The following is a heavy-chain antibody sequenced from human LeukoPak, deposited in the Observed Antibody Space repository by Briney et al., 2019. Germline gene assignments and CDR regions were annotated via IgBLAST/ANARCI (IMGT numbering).Heavy chain of an antibody. D-gene: IGHD6-13*01. Sequence: GASVKVSCKASGYTFTSYGISWVRQAPGQGLEWMGWINVYNGHTKYPQNFQSRVTMTTDTSTSTAYMEVRSLRSDDTAVYYCARDTQYSSSWDGFDYWGQGTTVTVSS. J-gene: IGHJ4*02. CDR1: GYTFTSYG. CDR3: ARDTQYSSSWDGFDY. V-gene: IGHV1-18*01. CDR2: INVYNGHT.